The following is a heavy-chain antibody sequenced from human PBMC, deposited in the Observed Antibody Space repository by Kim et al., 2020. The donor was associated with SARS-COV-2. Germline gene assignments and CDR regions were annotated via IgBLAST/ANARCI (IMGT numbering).Heavy chain of an antibody. D-gene: IGHD4-17*01. Sequence: SETLSLTCAVSGGSISSSNWWSWVRQPPGTGLEWIGEIYHSGSTNYNPSLKSRVTISVDKSKNQFSLKLSSVTAADTAVYYCARARLGATVTTGYFDYWGQGTLVTVSS. CDR1: GGSISSSNW. CDR2: IYHSGST. V-gene: IGHV4-4*02. J-gene: IGHJ4*02. CDR3: ARARLGATVTTGYFDY.